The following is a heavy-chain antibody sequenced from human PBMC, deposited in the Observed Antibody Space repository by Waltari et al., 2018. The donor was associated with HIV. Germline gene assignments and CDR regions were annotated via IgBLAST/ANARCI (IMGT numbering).Heavy chain of an antibody. J-gene: IGHJ5*02. V-gene: IGHV1-69*01. CDR1: GGTFRSYP. D-gene: IGHD3-22*01. CDR3: ARGHLNSGYYSGFDP. CDR2: IIPIFGTA. Sequence: QVQLVQSGAEVKKPGSSVKVSCQASGGTFRSYPISWVRQAPGQGLEWMGGIIPIFGTANYAQKFQGRVTITADESTSTAYMELSSLRSEDTAVYYCARGHLNSGYYSGFDPWGQGTLVTVSS.